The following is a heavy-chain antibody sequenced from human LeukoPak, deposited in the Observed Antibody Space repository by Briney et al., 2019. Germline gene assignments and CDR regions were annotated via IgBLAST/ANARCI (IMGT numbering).Heavy chain of an antibody. V-gene: IGHV3-21*01. J-gene: IGHJ5*02. D-gene: IGHD6-13*01. CDR2: ISSSSSYI. CDR1: GFTFSSYS. CDR3: ARDLRQQLVDWFDP. Sequence: KTGGSLRLSCAASGFTFSSYSMNWVRQAPGKGLEWVSSISSSSSYIYYAGSVKGRFTISRDNAKNSLYLQMNSLRAEDTAVYYCARDLRQQLVDWFDPWGQGTLVTVSS.